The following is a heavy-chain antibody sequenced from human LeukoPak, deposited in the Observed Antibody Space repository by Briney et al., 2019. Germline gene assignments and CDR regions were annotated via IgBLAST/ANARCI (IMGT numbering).Heavy chain of an antibody. CDR1: GYTFTSYG. D-gene: IGHD3-10*01. J-gene: IGHJ6*02. V-gene: IGHV1-18*01. CDR2: ISAYNGST. CDR3: ARVGGSGSYPLGYYYGMDV. Sequence: ASVKVSCKASGYTFTSYGISWVRQAPGQGLEWMGWISAYNGSTNYAQKLQGRVTMTTDTSTSTAYMELRSLRSDDTAVYYCARVGGSGSYPLGYYYGMDVWGQGTTVTVSS.